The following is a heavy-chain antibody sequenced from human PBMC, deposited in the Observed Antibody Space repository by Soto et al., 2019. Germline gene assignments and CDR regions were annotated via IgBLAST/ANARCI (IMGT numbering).Heavy chain of an antibody. CDR2: INAGNGNT. D-gene: IGHD6-13*01. CDR1: GYTFTSYA. Sequence: QVQLVQSGAEVKKPGASVKVSCKASGYTFTSYAMHWVRQAPGQRLEWMGWINAGNGNTKYSQKFQGRVTITRDTSAGTAYMELNSLRVEDTAGYYCARPSKYSSSRGRGVWGKGTTVTVSS. CDR3: ARPSKYSSSRGRGV. J-gene: IGHJ6*04. V-gene: IGHV1-3*01.